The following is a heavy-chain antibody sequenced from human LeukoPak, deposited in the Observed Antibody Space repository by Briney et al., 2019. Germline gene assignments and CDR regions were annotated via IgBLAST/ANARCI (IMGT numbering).Heavy chain of an antibody. CDR1: GFTFSSYA. V-gene: IGHV3-30*04. CDR3: ARAGMYYFDY. Sequence: GGSLRLSCAASGFTFSSYAMHWVRQALGKGLEWVAVISYDGSNKYYADSVKGRFTISRDNSKNTLYLQMNSLRAEDTAVYYCARAGMYYFDYWGQGTLVTVSS. J-gene: IGHJ4*02. CDR2: ISYDGSNK.